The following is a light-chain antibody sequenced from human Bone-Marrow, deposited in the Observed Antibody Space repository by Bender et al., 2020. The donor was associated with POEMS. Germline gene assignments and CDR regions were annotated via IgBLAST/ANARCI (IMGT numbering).Light chain of an antibody. CDR1: SSNIGTNP. CDR3: CSYTGTYTWV. J-gene: IGLJ3*02. V-gene: IGLV1-44*01. CDR2: INN. Sequence: QSVLTQPPSASGTPGQRVTISCSGSSSNIGTNPVNWYQQLPGTAPKLLIYINNQRPSGVPDRFSGAKSGNTASLTISGLQADDEADYYCCSYTGTYTWVFGGGTKLTVL.